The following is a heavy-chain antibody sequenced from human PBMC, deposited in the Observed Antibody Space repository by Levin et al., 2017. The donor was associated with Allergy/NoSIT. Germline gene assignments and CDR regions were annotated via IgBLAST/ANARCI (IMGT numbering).Heavy chain of an antibody. CDR3: AKDPSYAHFSSYYYFY. D-gene: IGHD3-3*01. CDR1: GFIFSDYA. CDR2: ISGDGSNT. Sequence: QTGGSLRLSCVASGFIFSDYALVWIRQSPGKGPEWVAAISGDGSNTYYAESIKGRFTVSRDNSKDTLYLQMNDVKAEDTGVYYCAKDPSYAHFSSYYYFYWGQGTLVTVSS. J-gene: IGHJ4*02. V-gene: IGHV3-23*01.